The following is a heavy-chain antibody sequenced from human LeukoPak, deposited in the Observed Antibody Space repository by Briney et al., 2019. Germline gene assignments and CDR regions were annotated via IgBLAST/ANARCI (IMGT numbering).Heavy chain of an antibody. D-gene: IGHD6-13*01. CDR1: GFTVSSSC. Sequence: PGGALRLSCAASGFTVSSSCMSWVRQAPGKGLKWVSVICGGGTTYYADSVKGRFTISRDNSKNTAYLQMNSLRAEDTAVYYCATGVASGGPPMCWGQGTMVTVSS. CDR3: ATGVASGGPPMC. CDR2: ICGGGTT. J-gene: IGHJ1*01. V-gene: IGHV3-53*01.